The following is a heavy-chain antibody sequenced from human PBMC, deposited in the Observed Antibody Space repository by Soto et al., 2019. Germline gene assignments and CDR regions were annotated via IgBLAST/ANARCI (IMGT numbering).Heavy chain of an antibody. V-gene: IGHV1-69*04. CDR1: GGTFSSYT. CDR3: ARDRGVTSAFDI. CDR2: IIPILGIA. Sequence: SVKVSCKASGGTFSSYTISWVRQAPGQGLEWMGRIIPILGIANYAQKFQGRVTITADKSTSTAYMELSSLRSEDTAVYYCARDRGVTSAFDIWVQGTMVTVSS. D-gene: IGHD3-10*01. J-gene: IGHJ3*02.